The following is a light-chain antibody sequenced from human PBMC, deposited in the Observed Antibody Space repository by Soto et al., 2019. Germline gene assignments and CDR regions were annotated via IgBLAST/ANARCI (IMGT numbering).Light chain of an antibody. CDR2: GTS. CDR3: QQYGSSPSWT. Sequence: DIVLTQSPGTLSLSPGERATLSCRASQSVSSSYLAWYQQKPGQAPRLLIYGTSSRATGIPDRFSGSGSGSDFTLTISRLEPEDFVVYYCQQYGSSPSWTFGQGTKVEI. CDR1: QSVSSSY. J-gene: IGKJ1*01. V-gene: IGKV3-20*01.